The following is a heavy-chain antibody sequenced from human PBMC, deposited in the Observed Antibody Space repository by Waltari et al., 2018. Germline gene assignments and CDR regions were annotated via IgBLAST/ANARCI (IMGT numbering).Heavy chain of an antibody. V-gene: IGHV4-34*01. CDR2: INHSGST. D-gene: IGHD5-18*01. Sequence: QVQLQQWGAGLLKPSETLSLTCAVYGGSFSGYYWSWIRKPPGKGLEWIGEINHSGSTNYSPSLKRRFTISVDTSKNQFSLKLSSVTAADTAVYYCARDPHLGVRTAMGNWFDPWGQGTLVTVSS. CDR1: GGSFSGYY. J-gene: IGHJ5*02. CDR3: ARDPHLGVRTAMGNWFDP.